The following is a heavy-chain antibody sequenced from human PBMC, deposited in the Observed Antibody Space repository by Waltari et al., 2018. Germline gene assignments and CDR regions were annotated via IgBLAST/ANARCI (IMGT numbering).Heavy chain of an antibody. CDR3: ARRSRVRRVGVYYYMDV. Sequence: EVQLVESGGGLVKPGGSLRLSCAASGFTFSSYSMNWGRKAPGKGLEWVSSISSSSSYISYADSLKGRFTIPRDNAKTSLYLQMNSLRAEDTAVYYCARRSRVRRVGVYYYMDVWGKGTTVTISS. CDR1: GFTFSSYS. V-gene: IGHV3-21*01. D-gene: IGHD3-10*01. CDR2: ISSSSSYI. J-gene: IGHJ6*03.